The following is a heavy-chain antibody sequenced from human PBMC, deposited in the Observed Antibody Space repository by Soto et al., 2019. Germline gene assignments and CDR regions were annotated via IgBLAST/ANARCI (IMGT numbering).Heavy chain of an antibody. Sequence: QVQLVQSGSEEKKPGASVRVSCKASGYTFTSFAIHWVRQAPGHRLECMGWINAGNGNTKYSQKFQGRVTITRDTSGSTAYMELSSLRTEDTAVYYCARGGVCSLFDYWGQGTLVTVSS. J-gene: IGHJ4*02. CDR3: ARGGVCSLFDY. CDR1: GYTFTSFA. D-gene: IGHD6-25*01. CDR2: INAGNGNT. V-gene: IGHV1-3*05.